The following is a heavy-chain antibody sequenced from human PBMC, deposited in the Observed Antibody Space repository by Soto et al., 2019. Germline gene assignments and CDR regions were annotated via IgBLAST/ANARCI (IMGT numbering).Heavy chain of an antibody. J-gene: IGHJ6*02. CDR1: GDSINNTYW. V-gene: IGHV4-4*02. CDR2: IYHTGGR. Sequence: SEPLALTCFVSGDSINNTYWWSWVRQAPEKGLEWIGEIYHTGGRSYMPSLRGRITLSVDTSKNQFSLKLTSVTAADTDVYYCDGEVYCTNANDWDDCHCYNIDVWGQGNSVTVTS. CDR3: DGEVYCTNANDWDDCHCYNIDV. D-gene: IGHD2-8*01.